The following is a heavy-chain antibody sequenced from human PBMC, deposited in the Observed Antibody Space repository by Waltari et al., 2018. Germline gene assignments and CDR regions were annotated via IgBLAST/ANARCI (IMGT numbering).Heavy chain of an antibody. CDR3: AAAAHYYGMDV. V-gene: IGHV3-15*01. D-gene: IGHD6-25*01. CDR2: IKSKTDGGTT. Sequence: EVQLVESGVGLVKPGGSLRLSCAASGFTFSNAGMSWVRQAPGKGLEWVGRIKSKTDGGTTDYAAPVKGRFTISRDDSKNTLYLQMNSLKTEDTAVYNCAAAAHYYGMDVWGQGTTVTVSS. J-gene: IGHJ6*02. CDR1: GFTFSNAG.